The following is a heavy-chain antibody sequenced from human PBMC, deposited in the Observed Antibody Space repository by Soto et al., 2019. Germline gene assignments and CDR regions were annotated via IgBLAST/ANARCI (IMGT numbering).Heavy chain of an antibody. J-gene: IGHJ3*02. CDR2: LYYSGST. Sequence: SETLSLPCTLPSGSISRYYWSWIRHPPGKGLGWIGYLYYSGSTNYNPSLKSRVTISVDTSKNQFSLKRSSVTAADTAVYYCASGSGTAYPFHIWGQGTMGTVAS. CDR3: ASGSGTAYPFHI. V-gene: IGHV4-59*01. D-gene: IGHD3-10*01. CDR1: SGSISRYY.